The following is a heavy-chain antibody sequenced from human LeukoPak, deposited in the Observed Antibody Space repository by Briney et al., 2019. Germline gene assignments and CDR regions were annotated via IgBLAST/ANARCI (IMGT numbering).Heavy chain of an antibody. J-gene: IGHJ4*02. D-gene: IGHD6-13*01. Sequence: GGSLRLSCVVSGVMFNNYAMSWVRQAPGKGLEWVSAISGSGGNTYYADSVKGRFTISRDNSKNTLFLQMNSLRAEDTAVYHCAKDALSSSGPLEYYWGQGTLVTVSS. CDR3: AKDALSSSGPLEYY. CDR2: ISGSGGNT. CDR1: GVMFNNYA. V-gene: IGHV3-23*01.